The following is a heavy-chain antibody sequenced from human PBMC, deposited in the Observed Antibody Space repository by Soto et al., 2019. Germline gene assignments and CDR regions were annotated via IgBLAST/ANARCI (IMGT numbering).Heavy chain of an antibody. CDR1: GFTFSSYA. V-gene: IGHV3-23*01. J-gene: IGHJ2*01. Sequence: PGGSLRLSCAASGFTFSSYAMIWVRQAPGKGLEWVSAISGSGGSTYYADSVKGRFTISKDNSKNTLYLQMNSLRAEDTAVYYCAKGTYYDFWSGTPFYWYFDLWGRGTLVTVSS. CDR2: ISGSGGST. CDR3: AKGTYYDFWSGTPFYWYFDL. D-gene: IGHD3-3*01.